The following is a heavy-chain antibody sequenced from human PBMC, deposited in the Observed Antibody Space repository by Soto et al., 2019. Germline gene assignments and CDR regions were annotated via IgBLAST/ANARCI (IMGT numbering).Heavy chain of an antibody. V-gene: IGHV3-49*04. CDR1: GFTWGDYA. CDR2: IRSKAYGGTT. D-gene: IGHD3-22*01. CDR3: ARGDNFYDSSGHYY. Sequence: EVQLVESGGDLVQPGRSLRLSCTGSGFTWGDYAMNWVRQAPGKGLEWVGFIRSKAYGGTTEYAASVKGRFTISRDDSRTIAYLQMNSLRAEDTAVYYCARGDNFYDSSGHYYWGQGTLVTVSS. J-gene: IGHJ4*02.